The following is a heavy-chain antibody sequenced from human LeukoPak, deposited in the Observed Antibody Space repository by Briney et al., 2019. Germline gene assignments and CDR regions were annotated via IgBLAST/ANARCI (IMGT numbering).Heavy chain of an antibody. D-gene: IGHD3-10*01. CDR2: IYYSGST. J-gene: IGHJ5*02. Sequence: SETPSDTCTVSGGSISSYFWSWIRQPPRKRLEWVGYIYYSGSTNYKPSLKSRVTISVDTSKNQFSLKLSSVTAADTAVYYCARGGYYGSGNDFRFDPWGQGTLVTVSS. CDR1: GGSISSYF. V-gene: IGHV4-59*01. CDR3: ARGGYYGSGNDFRFDP.